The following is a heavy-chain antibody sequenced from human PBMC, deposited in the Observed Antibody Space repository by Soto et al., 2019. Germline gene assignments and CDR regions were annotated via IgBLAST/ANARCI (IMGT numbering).Heavy chain of an antibody. Sequence: QVQLVESGGGVVQPGRSLRLSCAASGFTFSVYGMHWVRQAPGKGLEWVALVSYDGSIKYYADSVKGRFTISRDNSKNTLYLQMNSLRVEDTAVYYCAIDGSHLAVAGTSPTSYFYGLAVWGQGTTVTVSS. CDR2: VSYDGSIK. CDR3: AIDGSHLAVAGTSPTSYFYGLAV. V-gene: IGHV3-30*03. J-gene: IGHJ6*02. D-gene: IGHD6-19*01. CDR1: GFTFSVYG.